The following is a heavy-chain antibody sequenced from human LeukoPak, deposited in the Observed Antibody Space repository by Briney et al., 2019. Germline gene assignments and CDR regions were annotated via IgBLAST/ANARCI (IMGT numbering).Heavy chain of an antibody. V-gene: IGHV4-59*01. CDR2: IYYSGST. D-gene: IGHD3-3*01. CDR1: GGSISSYY. J-gene: IGHJ5*02. Sequence: PSETLSLTCTVPGGSISSYYWSWIRQPPGKGLEWIGYIYYSGSTNYNPSLKSRVTISVDTSKNQSSLKLSSVTAADTAVYYCARDMVWSGYHNWFDPWGQGTLVTVSS. CDR3: ARDMVWSGYHNWFDP.